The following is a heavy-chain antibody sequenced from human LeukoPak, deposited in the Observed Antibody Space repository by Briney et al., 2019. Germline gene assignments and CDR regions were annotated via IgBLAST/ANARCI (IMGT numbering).Heavy chain of an antibody. CDR3: ARGFDYYDSSGYISDAFDI. Sequence: GASVKVSCKSSGYIFTGYFIHWVRQAPGQGLAWMGLINPNSGDSKYAQKFQGRVNMTRDTSSSTAYMELSRLRYDDTAVYYCARGFDYYDSSGYISDAFDIWGQGTMVTVSS. CDR1: GYIFTGYF. V-gene: IGHV1-2*02. D-gene: IGHD3-22*01. CDR2: INPNSGDS. J-gene: IGHJ3*02.